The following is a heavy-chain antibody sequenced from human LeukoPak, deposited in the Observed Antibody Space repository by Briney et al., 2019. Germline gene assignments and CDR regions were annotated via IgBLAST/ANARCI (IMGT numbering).Heavy chain of an antibody. V-gene: IGHV4-38-2*01. D-gene: IGHD3-9*01. CDR3: ARLTYFDWMKGFDY. CDR2: IYHTGST. Sequence: PSETLSLTCPVSGYFISSGYYWGWIRQPPGKGLEWIGSIYHTGSTYYNPSLKGRVTISVDTSKNQFSLKLRSVTAADTAVYYCARLTYFDWMKGFDYWGQGTLVTVSS. J-gene: IGHJ4*02. CDR1: GYFISSGYY.